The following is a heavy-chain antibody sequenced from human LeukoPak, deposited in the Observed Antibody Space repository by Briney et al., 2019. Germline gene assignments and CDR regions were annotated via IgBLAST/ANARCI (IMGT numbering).Heavy chain of an antibody. CDR1: GFTFSSYA. D-gene: IGHD3-22*01. CDR3: AEAPYYYDSSGTSDI. J-gene: IGHJ3*02. Sequence: GGSLRLSCAASGFTFSSYAMSWVRQAPGKGLEWVSAISGSGGSTYYADSVKGRFTISRDNSKNTLYLQMNSLRAEDTAVYYCAEAPYYYDSSGTSDIWGQGTMVTVSS. V-gene: IGHV3-23*01. CDR2: ISGSGGST.